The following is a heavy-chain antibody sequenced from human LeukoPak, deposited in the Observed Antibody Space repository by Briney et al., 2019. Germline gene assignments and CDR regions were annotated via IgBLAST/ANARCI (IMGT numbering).Heavy chain of an antibody. V-gene: IGHV1-3*01. D-gene: IGHD3-10*01. CDR2: INAGNGNT. CDR1: GYTFTNYA. J-gene: IGHJ4*02. Sequence: VSVTVSCKTSGYTFTNYAMQWVRQAPGQRLEWMGWINAGNGNTKYSQKFQGRVTITRDTSASIAYMKLSSLRSEDTAVYYCARDRGVTMVRGVIDSFDYWGQGTLVTVSS. CDR3: ARDRGVTMVRGVIDSFDY.